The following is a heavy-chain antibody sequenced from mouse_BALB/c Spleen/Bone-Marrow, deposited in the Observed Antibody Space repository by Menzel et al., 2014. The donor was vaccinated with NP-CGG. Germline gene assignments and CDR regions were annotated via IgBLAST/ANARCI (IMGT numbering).Heavy chain of an antibody. V-gene: IGHV4-1*02. CDR2: INPDSSTI. J-gene: IGHJ1*01. CDR1: GFDFSRYW. D-gene: IGHD1-1*01. CDR3: ARLNYYGNLFV. Sequence: EVKLQESGGGLVQPGGSLKLSCAASGFDFSRYWMSWVRQAPGKGLDWIGEINPDSSTINYTPSLKDKFIISRDNGKNTLYCQMSKVRSEDTALYYCARLNYYGNLFVWGAGTTVTVSS.